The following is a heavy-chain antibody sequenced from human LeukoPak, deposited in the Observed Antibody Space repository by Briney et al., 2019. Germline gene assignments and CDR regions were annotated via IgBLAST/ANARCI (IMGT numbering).Heavy chain of an antibody. V-gene: IGHV1-46*01. Sequence: EASVKVSCKASGYTFTSYYMHWVRQAPGQGLEWMGIINPSGGSTSYAQKFQGRVTMTRDMSTSTVYMELSSLRSEDTAVYYCARGGAYCGGDCYSARLYYFDYWGQGTLVTVSS. CDR3: ARGGAYCGGDCYSARLYYFDY. CDR1: GYTFTSYY. CDR2: INPSGGST. J-gene: IGHJ4*02. D-gene: IGHD2-21*02.